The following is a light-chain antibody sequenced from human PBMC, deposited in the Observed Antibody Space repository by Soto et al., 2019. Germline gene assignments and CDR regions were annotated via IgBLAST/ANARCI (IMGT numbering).Light chain of an antibody. J-gene: IGKJ5*01. CDR1: PSVSNS. CDR2: DTT. CDR3: QQYSSSLIT. V-gene: IGKV3D-15*01. Sequence: ESVLTQSASTLSLSAGERATLSCRASPSVSNSLAWYQHKHGQAPRLLIYDTTNRATGIPARFSGSGYGTEFNLTINSLQSEDFAVYYCQQYSSSLITFGQGTRLEIK.